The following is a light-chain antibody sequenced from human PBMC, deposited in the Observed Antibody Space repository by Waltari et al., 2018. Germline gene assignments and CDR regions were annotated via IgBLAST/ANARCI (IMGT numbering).Light chain of an antibody. CDR2: WES. V-gene: IGKV4-1*01. Sequence: DIVLTQPPDSLAVSLGERATINCTSSQSVLYSPNNKNYLGWFQQKAGQPPKLLIYWESMREYGVPDRFSGSGSGTDFTLTISSLQAEDVAVYYCQQYHSVPRTFGQGTKVEI. J-gene: IGKJ1*01. CDR1: QSVLYSPNNKNY. CDR3: QQYHSVPRT.